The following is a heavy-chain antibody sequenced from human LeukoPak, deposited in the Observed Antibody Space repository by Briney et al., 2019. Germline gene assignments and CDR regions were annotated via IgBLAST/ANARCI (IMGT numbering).Heavy chain of an antibody. J-gene: IGHJ4*02. Sequence: PSETLSLTCDVSGVSINTCCYYWTWIRQPPGKGLEWIGYKYYSGSTRYNSSLRSRLTISLDSSKNQFSLGLTSVTAADTAVYYCARGRSYGFDFDSWGPGTLVIVSS. CDR2: KYYSGST. V-gene: IGHV4-61*01. CDR1: GVSINTCCYY. D-gene: IGHD5-18*01. CDR3: ARGRSYGFDFDS.